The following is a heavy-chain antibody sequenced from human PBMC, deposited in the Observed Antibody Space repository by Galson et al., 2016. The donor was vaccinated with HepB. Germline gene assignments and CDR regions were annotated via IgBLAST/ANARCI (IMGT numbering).Heavy chain of an antibody. D-gene: IGHD6-19*01. CDR1: GFTFSTYV. J-gene: IGHJ4*02. V-gene: IGHV3-23*01. Sequence: SLRLSCAASGFTFSTYVMSWVRQAPGKGLEWVSGISASGAGTYYADSVKGRFTISRDNFKNTLYLQMNSLRAEDTAVYYCAKDSPYSSGWSTYWGQGTLVTVSS. CDR3: AKDSPYSSGWSTY. CDR2: ISASGAGT.